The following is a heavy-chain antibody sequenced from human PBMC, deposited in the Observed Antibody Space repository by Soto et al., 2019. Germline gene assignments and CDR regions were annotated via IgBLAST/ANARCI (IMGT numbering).Heavy chain of an antibody. V-gene: IGHV3-23*01. D-gene: IGHD4-4*01. Sequence: EVQLLESGGGLVQRGGSLRLSCAASGFPFSSYVMSWVRQAPGKGLEWVSGISGGGSNTFYADSVKGRFTISRHNSKNTLLLQMNSLGAEDTAVYYCAKDSNKYSSSLRGRYFDYWGQGIGVTVSS. J-gene: IGHJ4*02. CDR2: ISGGGSNT. CDR3: AKDSNKYSSSLRGRYFDY. CDR1: GFPFSSYV.